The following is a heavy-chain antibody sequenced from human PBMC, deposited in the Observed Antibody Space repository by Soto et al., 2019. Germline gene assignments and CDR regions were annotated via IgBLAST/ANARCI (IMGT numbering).Heavy chain of an antibody. CDR1: GFTFRNQW. V-gene: IGHV3-74*01. J-gene: IGHJ3*02. CDR3: ARGGAAGRGDAIDI. D-gene: IGHD3-10*01. CDR2: INGDGTRA. Sequence: EVQLEESGGGSVQLGESLRVSCVASGFTFRNQWMHWVRQVPGKGLVWVCRINGDGTRASYADFVKGRFTISRDNAQNLLFLQLKRLRVDAARVYHCARGGAAGRGDAIDIWGPGTRVAVSS.